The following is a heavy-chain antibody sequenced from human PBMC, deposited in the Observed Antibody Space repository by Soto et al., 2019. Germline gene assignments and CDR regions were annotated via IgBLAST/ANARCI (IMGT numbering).Heavy chain of an antibody. V-gene: IGHV3-53*01. J-gene: IGHJ3*02. Sequence: PGGSLRLSCAASGFTVSSNYMSWVRQAPGKGLEWVSVIYIGGSTYYADSVKGRFTISRDNSKNTLYLQMNSLRAEDTAVYYCARDCASRSGWRDDAFDIWGQGTMVTVSS. CDR1: GFTVSSNY. D-gene: IGHD6-19*01. CDR3: ARDCASRSGWRDDAFDI. CDR2: IYIGGST.